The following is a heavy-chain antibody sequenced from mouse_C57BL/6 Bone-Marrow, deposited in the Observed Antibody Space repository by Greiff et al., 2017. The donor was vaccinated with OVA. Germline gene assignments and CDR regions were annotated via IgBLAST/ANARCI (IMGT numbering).Heavy chain of an antibody. J-gene: IGHJ4*01. CDR1: GFTFTDYY. Sequence: VQLKESGGGLVQPGGSLSLSCAASGFTFTDYYMSWVRQPPGKALEWLGFIRNKANGYTTEYSASVKGRFTISRDNSQSILYLQMNALRAEDSATYYCARFISPLRADYWGQGTSVTVSS. V-gene: IGHV7-3*01. CDR3: ARFISPLRADY. CDR2: IRNKANGYTT. D-gene: IGHD3-3*01.